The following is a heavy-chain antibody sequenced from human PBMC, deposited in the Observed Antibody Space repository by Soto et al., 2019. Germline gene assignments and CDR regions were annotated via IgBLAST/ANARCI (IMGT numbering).Heavy chain of an antibody. V-gene: IGHV3-23*01. Sequence: EVQLLESGGGLVQPGGSLRLSCAASGFTFSSYAMSWVRQAPGKGLEWVSAISGSGGSTYYADSVKGRFTISGDNSKNTLYLQMNSLRAEDTAVYYCAKVSRRTSVPYYFDYWGQGTLVTVSS. J-gene: IGHJ4*02. CDR1: GFTFSSYA. CDR3: AKVSRRTSVPYYFDY. D-gene: IGHD3-16*02. CDR2: ISGSGGST.